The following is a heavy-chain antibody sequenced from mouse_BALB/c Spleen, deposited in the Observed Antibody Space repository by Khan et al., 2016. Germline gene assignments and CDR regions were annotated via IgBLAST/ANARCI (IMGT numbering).Heavy chain of an antibody. CDR1: GCTFSSFG. J-gene: IGHJ2*01. V-gene: IGHV5-17*02. Sequence: EVQLLETGGGLVQPGGSRKLSCAASGCTFSSFGMHWVRQAPEKGLEWVAFISSGSSAIYYADTVKGRFTISSDNPKNTLFLQMTSLRCEDTAMYYCGRGDYWGQGTTLTVSS. CDR2: ISSGSSAI. CDR3: GRGDY.